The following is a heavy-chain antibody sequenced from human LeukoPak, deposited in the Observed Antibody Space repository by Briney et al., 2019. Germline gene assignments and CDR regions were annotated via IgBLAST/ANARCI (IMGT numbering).Heavy chain of an antibody. CDR2: ISAYNGNT. Sequence: ASVKVSCKTSGYTFTSYDISWVRQAPGQGLEWMGWISAYNGNTNYAQKLQGRVTMTTDTSTSTAYMELRSLRSDDTAVYYCARVVTMIVVVYPTSAFDIWGQGTMVTVSS. J-gene: IGHJ3*02. CDR1: GYTFTSYD. D-gene: IGHD3-22*01. V-gene: IGHV1-18*01. CDR3: ARVVTMIVVVYPTSAFDI.